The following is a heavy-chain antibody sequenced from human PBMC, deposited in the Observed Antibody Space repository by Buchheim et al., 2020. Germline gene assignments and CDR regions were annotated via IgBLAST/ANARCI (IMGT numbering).Heavy chain of an antibody. D-gene: IGHD2-15*01. CDR3: AKARGAAAASSFDY. CDR1: GGSFRSSGSF. CDR2: TLYGGDT. V-gene: IGHV4-39*07. J-gene: IGHJ4*02. Sequence: QVQLQESGSRLVKPSNTLSLTCTVSGGSFRSSGSFWAWIRQTPGKGLVWIGSTLYGGDTYYKPSLKSRVTISVDSYRSRLSLSLNSATAADTAVYYCAKARGAAAASSFDYWGQG.